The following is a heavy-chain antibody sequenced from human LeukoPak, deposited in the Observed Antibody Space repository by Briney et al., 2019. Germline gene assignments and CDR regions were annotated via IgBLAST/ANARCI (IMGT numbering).Heavy chain of an antibody. CDR2: IYYSGST. CDR3: ARTTGSGYLDY. D-gene: IGHD3-3*01. Sequence: PSETLSLTCTVSGGSIGSSSYYWGWIRQPPGKGLEWIGSIYYSGSTYYNPSLKSRVTISVDTSKNQFSLKLSSVTAADTAVYYCARTTGSGYLDYWGQGTLVTVSS. J-gene: IGHJ4*02. V-gene: IGHV4-39*01. CDR1: GGSIGSSSYY.